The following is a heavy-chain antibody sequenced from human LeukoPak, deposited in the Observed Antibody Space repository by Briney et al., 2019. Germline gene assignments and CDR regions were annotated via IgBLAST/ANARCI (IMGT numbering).Heavy chain of an antibody. CDR2: IYYSGST. J-gene: IGHJ4*02. Sequence: PSETLSLTCTVSGGSISNYYWSWIRQPPGKGLEWIGYIYYSGSTNYNPSLKSRVTISVDTSKNQFSLKLSSVTAADTAVYYCARSRALLYDDYWGQGTLVTVSS. V-gene: IGHV4-59*01. D-gene: IGHD3-16*01. CDR1: GGSISNYY. CDR3: ARSRALLYDDY.